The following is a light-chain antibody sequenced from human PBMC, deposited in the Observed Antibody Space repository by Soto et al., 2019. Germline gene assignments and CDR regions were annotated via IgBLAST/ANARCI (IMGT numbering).Light chain of an antibody. CDR3: QQRFNWPPT. V-gene: IGKV3-11*01. J-gene: IGKJ5*01. CDR2: DTS. CDR1: QSVSSY. Sequence: VLTQSPATLSLSPGERATLSCRASQSVSSYLAWYQQKPGQAPRLLIYDTSNRATGVPARFSGSGSGTDFTLTISSLEPEDFAVYYCQQRFNWPPTFGQGTRLEIK.